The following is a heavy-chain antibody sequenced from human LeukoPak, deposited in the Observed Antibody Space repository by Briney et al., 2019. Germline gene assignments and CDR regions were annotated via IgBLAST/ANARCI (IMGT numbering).Heavy chain of an antibody. J-gene: IGHJ3*02. CDR1: GGTFSSYA. CDR2: IIPIFGTA. D-gene: IGHD3-10*01. V-gene: IGHV1-69*13. CDR3: ARGGADMVRGVIIGSAFDI. Sequence: SVKVSCKASGGTFSSYAISWVRQAPGQGLEWMGGIIPIFGTANYAQKFQGRVTITADESTSTAYMELSSLRSEDTAVYYCARGGADMVRGVIIGSAFDIWGQGTMVTVSS.